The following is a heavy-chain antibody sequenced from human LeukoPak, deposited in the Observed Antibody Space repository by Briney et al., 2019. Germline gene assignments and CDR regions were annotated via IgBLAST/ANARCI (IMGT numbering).Heavy chain of an antibody. Sequence: SETLSLTCTVSGGSISSGDYYWSWFRQPPGKGLEWIGYIYYSGSTYYNPSLKSRVTISVDTSKNQFSLKLSSVTAADTAVYYCARESSSGWSSSGGFDYWGQGTLVTVSS. V-gene: IGHV4-30-4*08. CDR2: IYYSGST. CDR1: GGSISSGDYY. J-gene: IGHJ4*02. CDR3: ARESSSGWSSSGGFDY. D-gene: IGHD6-19*01.